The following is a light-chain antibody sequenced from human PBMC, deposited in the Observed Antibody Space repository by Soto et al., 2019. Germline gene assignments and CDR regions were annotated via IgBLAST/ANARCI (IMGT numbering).Light chain of an antibody. CDR1: QSVLYSSNNKNY. CDR3: QQYYSTLWT. J-gene: IGKJ1*01. CDR2: WAS. V-gene: IGKV4-1*01. Sequence: DIVMTQSPDSLAVSLGERATINRKSSQSVLYSSNNKNYLAWYQQKPGQPPKLLIYWASTRESGVPDRFSGSGSGTDFTLTISSLQAEDVAVYYCQQYYSTLWTFGQGTKVEIK.